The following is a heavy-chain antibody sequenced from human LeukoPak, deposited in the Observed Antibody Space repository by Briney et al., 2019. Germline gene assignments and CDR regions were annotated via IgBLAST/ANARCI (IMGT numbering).Heavy chain of an antibody. D-gene: IGHD1-26*01. V-gene: IGHV3-23*01. Sequence: GGSLRLSCAASGFTFSSYAMSWVRQAPGKGLEWVSAISGSGGSTYYADSVKGRFTISRDNSKNTLYLQMNSLRAEDTAVYYCAKGPRIVGATQNDYWGQGTLVTVSS. CDR1: GFTFSSYA. CDR2: ISGSGGST. CDR3: AKGPRIVGATQNDY. J-gene: IGHJ4*02.